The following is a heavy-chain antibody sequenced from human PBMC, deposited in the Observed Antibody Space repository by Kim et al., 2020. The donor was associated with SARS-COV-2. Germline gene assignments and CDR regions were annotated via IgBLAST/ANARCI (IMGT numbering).Heavy chain of an antibody. Sequence: SETLSLTCTVSGGSISSSSYYWGWIRQPPGKGLEWIGSIYYSGSTYYNPSLKSRVTISVDTSKNQFSLKLSSVTAADTAVYYCASGGDGSFDYWGQGTLVTVSS. CDR3: ASGGDGSFDY. CDR1: GGSISSSSYY. D-gene: IGHD3-10*01. J-gene: IGHJ4*02. CDR2: IYYSGST. V-gene: IGHV4-39*01.